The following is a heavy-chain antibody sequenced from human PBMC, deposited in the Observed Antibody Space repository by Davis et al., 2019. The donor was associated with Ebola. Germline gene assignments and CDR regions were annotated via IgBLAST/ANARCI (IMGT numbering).Heavy chain of an antibody. D-gene: IGHD6-6*01. Sequence: PGGSLRLSCAASGFTFSSYSMNWVRQAPGKGLEWVSSISSSSSYIYYADSVKGRFTISRDNAKNSLYLQMNSLRAEDTAVYYCARGLAARATFDYWGQGTLVTVSS. CDR3: ARGLAARATFDY. V-gene: IGHV3-21*01. CDR2: ISSSSSYI. J-gene: IGHJ4*02. CDR1: GFTFSSYS.